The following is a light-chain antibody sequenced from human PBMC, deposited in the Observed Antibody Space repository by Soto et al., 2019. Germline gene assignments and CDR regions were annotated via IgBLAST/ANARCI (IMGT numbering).Light chain of an antibody. V-gene: IGKV1-33*01. CDR2: DAS. J-gene: IGKJ5*01. Sequence: DIQMTQSPSALSASVGDRVTITCQASQDISDVLNWYQQQPGKAPKVLIYDASKLQTGVPSRFSGPGSGKDFTFTIPSLQPADSGTYCYQQSYDLPFTFGQRTPLEIK. CDR3: QQSYDLPFT. CDR1: QDISDV.